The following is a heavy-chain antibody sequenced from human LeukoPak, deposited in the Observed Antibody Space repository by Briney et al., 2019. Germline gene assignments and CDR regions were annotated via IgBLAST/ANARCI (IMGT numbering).Heavy chain of an antibody. J-gene: IGHJ4*02. CDR3: TTDYGSGSYSSDFDY. CDR2: IKSKTDGGTT. D-gene: IGHD3-10*01. Sequence: GGSLRLSCAASGFTFSNAWMSWVRQAPGKGLEWVGRIKSKTDGGTTDYAAPVKGRFTISRDDSKNTLYLQMNSLKTEDTAVYYCTTDYGSGSYSSDFDYWGPGTLVTVSS. CDR1: GFTFSNAW. V-gene: IGHV3-15*01.